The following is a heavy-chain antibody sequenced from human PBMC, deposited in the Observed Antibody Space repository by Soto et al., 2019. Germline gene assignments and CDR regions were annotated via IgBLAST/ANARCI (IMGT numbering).Heavy chain of an antibody. CDR3: AKDRASSGEGPS. J-gene: IGHJ4*02. Sequence: GGSLRLSCAATGFPFSNYSMNWVRQAPGKGLEWVSDISGGGDSTHYADSVKGRFTISRDNSENMVYLQLYVLRADDTAIYYCAKDRASSGEGPSWGQGTRFPFAS. V-gene: IGHV3-23*01. CDR1: GFPFSNYS. CDR2: ISGGGDST. D-gene: IGHD6-25*01.